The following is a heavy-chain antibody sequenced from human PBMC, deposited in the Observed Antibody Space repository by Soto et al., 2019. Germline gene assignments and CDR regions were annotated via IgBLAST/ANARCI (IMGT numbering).Heavy chain of an antibody. CDR2: IIPTFGTG. V-gene: IGHV1-69*19. J-gene: IGHJ6*02. Sequence: QVLLVQSGPEVKKPGSSVKVSCKASGGTFNNYAINWVRQAPGKGLEWMGGIIPTFGTGNHAQKFQGRVTITADEATTTADMELNSLRSEATAIYYGASVDGTLVRGGRSSPYEMDVWGQGTTVIVSS. CDR1: GGTFNNYA. D-gene: IGHD3-10*01. CDR3: ASVDGTLVRGGRSSPYEMDV.